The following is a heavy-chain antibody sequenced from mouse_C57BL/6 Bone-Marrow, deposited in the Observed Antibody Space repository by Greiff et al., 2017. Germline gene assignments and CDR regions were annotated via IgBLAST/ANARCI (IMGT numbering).Heavy chain of an antibody. Sequence: EVMLVESGGGLVQSGRSLRLSCATSGFTFSDFYMEWVRQAPGKGLEWIAASRNKANDYTTEYSASVKGRFIVSRDTSQSILYLQMNALRAEDTAIYYCARDGGSIYYYGSSPYWYFDVWGTGTTVTVSS. J-gene: IGHJ1*03. V-gene: IGHV7-1*01. CDR1: GFTFSDFY. CDR3: ARDGGSIYYYGSSPYWYFDV. CDR2: SRNKANDYTT. D-gene: IGHD1-1*01.